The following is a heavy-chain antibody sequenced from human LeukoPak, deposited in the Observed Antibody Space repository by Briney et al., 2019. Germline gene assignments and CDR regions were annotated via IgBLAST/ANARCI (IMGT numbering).Heavy chain of an antibody. Sequence: QPGGSLRLSCAASGFTLSTYDMHWVRQPTGEGLEWVSIIYRAGDTYYSGSVKGRFTISRDNAKNSLYLQMNSLRAEDTAKYYCTKDYCGKFCSAVWGQGTAVTVSS. J-gene: IGHJ6*02. CDR1: GFTLSTYD. CDR3: TKDYCGKFCSAV. V-gene: IGHV3-13*01. D-gene: IGHD3-9*01. CDR2: IYRAGDT.